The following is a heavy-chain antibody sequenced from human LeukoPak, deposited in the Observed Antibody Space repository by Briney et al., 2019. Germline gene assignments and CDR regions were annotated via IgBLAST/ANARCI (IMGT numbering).Heavy chain of an antibody. D-gene: IGHD2-15*01. CDR3: AKDLVRYCSGSSCFSLYYYYGMDV. CDR2: IRYDGSNK. V-gene: IGHV3-30*02. Sequence: PGGSLRLSCAASGFTFSSYGMHWVRQAPGKGLEWVAFIRYDGSNKYYADSVKGRFTISRDNSKNTLYLQMNSLGAEDTAVYYCAKDLVRYCSGSSCFSLYYYYGMDVWGQGTTVTVSS. J-gene: IGHJ6*02. CDR1: GFTFSSYG.